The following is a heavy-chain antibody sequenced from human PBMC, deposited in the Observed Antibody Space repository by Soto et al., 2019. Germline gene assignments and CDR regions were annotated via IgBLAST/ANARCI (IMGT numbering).Heavy chain of an antibody. J-gene: IGHJ5*02. D-gene: IGHD3-9*01. CDR1: GGTFSSYA. V-gene: IGHV1-69*05. CDR3: ARKLRYSVFGGNWFDP. CDR2: MIPNSGTA. Sequence: GASVKVSCKASGGTFSSYAISWVRQAPGQGLEWMGGMIPNSGTANYAQKFQGRVTMTRNNSTSTAYMELSSLRSEDTAVYYCARKLRYSVFGGNWFDPWGQGTLVTVSS.